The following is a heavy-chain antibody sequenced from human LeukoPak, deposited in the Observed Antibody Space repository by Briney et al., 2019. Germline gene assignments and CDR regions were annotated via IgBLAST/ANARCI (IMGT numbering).Heavy chain of an antibody. Sequence: GGSLRLSCAASGFTVSSNFMSWVRQAPGKGLEWVSSISSSSSYIYYADSVKGRFTISRDNAKNSLYLQVNSLRAEDTAVYYCARAAGMVRGVINYWGQGTLVTVSS. J-gene: IGHJ4*02. D-gene: IGHD3-10*01. CDR3: ARAAGMVRGVINY. CDR1: GFTVSSNF. V-gene: IGHV3-21*01. CDR2: ISSSSSYI.